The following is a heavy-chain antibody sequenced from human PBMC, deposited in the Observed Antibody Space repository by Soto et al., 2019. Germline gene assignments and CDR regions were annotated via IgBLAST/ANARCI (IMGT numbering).Heavy chain of an antibody. J-gene: IGHJ5*02. Sequence: QVHLQQWGAGLLKPSETLSLTCAVYGGSVNGYYWNWIRQPPGKGLEWIGEINYTGGTHYNPSLKSRVTMSVDTSKNQFSLRLSSVTAADTAIYYCATRITVFGLLIPPFDPWGQGTQVTVSS. CDR2: INYTGGT. CDR1: GGSVNGYY. D-gene: IGHD3-3*01. V-gene: IGHV4-34*02. CDR3: ATRITVFGLLIPPFDP.